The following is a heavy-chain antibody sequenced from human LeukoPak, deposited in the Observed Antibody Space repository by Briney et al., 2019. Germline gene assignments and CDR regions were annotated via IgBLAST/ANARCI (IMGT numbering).Heavy chain of an antibody. CDR3: ARDSNYYDSTDYLDH. D-gene: IGHD3-9*01. Sequence: ASVKVSCKASGYTFSGYYIHWIRQAPGQGLEWMGWINLNNGDTNYAQTFHGRVTMTRDTSIRTAYMELSGLRYDDTALSYCARDSNYYDSTDYLDHWGQGSQIIVSS. CDR1: GYTFSGYY. J-gene: IGHJ4*02. V-gene: IGHV1-2*02. CDR2: INLNNGDT.